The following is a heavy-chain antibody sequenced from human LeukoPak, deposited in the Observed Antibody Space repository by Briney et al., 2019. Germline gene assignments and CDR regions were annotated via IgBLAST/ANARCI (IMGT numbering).Heavy chain of an antibody. Sequence: SETLSLTCTVSGGSISSYYWSWIRQPPGKGLEWIGYIYYSGSTNYNPSLKSRVTISVDTSKNQFSLELSSVTAADTAVYYCARHEEVITTLLVWGQGTLVTVSS. CDR2: IYYSGST. D-gene: IGHD2-8*02. CDR3: ARHEEVITTLLV. V-gene: IGHV4-59*08. CDR1: GGSISSYY. J-gene: IGHJ4*02.